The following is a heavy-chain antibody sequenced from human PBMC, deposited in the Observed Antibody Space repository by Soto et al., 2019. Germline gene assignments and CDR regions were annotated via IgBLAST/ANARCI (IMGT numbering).Heavy chain of an antibody. J-gene: IGHJ6*02. CDR3: ARAHDYGDYAYYYYYGMDV. CDR2: IIPILGIA. Sequence: QVQLVQSGAEVKKPGSSVKVSCKASGGTFSSYTISWVRQAPGQGLEWMGRIIPILGIANYAQKFQGRVTITADKSTRTAYRELSSLRSEDTAVYYCARAHDYGDYAYYYYYGMDVWGQGTTVTVSS. V-gene: IGHV1-69*02. CDR1: GGTFSSYT. D-gene: IGHD4-17*01.